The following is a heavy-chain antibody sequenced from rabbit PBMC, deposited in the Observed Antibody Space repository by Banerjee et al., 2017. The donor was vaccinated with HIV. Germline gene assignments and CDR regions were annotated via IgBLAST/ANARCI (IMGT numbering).Heavy chain of an antibody. CDR3: ARDWAGREDFNL. D-gene: IGHD4-2*01. CDR1: GFSFSSSYY. CDR2: IYLGSSGST. V-gene: IGHV1S40*01. J-gene: IGHJ4*01. Sequence: QSLEESGGDLVKPGASLTLTCTASGFSFSSSYYMCWVRQAPGKGLEWIACIYLGSSGSTYYASWAKGRFTISKASWTTVTLQMTSLTAADTATYFCARDWAGREDFNLWGPGTLVTVS.